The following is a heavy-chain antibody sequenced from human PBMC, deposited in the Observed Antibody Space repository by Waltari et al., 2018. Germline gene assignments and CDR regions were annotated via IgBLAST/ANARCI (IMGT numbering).Heavy chain of an antibody. D-gene: IGHD1-26*01. CDR2: IYTSGST. CDR3: AGGGSYYWNYFDY. V-gene: IGHV4-4*07. CDR1: GGSISSYY. J-gene: IGHJ4*02. Sequence: QVQLQESGPGLVKPSETLSLTCTVSGGSISSYYWSWIRQPAGKGLEWIGRIYTSGSTNHNPSPRSRVTISVDKSKNQFSLKLSSVTAADTAVYYCAGGGSYYWNYFDYWGQGTLVTVSS.